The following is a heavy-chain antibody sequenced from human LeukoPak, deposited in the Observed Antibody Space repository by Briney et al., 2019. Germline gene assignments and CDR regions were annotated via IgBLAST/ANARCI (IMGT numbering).Heavy chain of an antibody. CDR3: ANGIAAAGTYD. Sequence: PGGSLRLSCAASGFTFSSYGMSWVRQAPGKGLEWVSATSSSDAGTYHAESVRGRFTISRDNSKNTLYLQMNSLRAEDTAVYYCANGIAAAGTYDWGQGTLVTVSS. J-gene: IGHJ4*02. V-gene: IGHV3-23*01. CDR2: TSSSDAGT. CDR1: GFTFSSYG. D-gene: IGHD6-13*01.